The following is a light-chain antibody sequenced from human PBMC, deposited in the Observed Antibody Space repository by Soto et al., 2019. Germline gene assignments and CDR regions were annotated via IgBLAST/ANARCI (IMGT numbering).Light chain of an antibody. CDR1: QSVSSK. CDR2: DTY. Sequence: EIVMTQYPASLSVSPGERAARSCRASQSVSSKLAWYQQKPGQAPRLVIYDTYTRATGIPARFSGSGSGTEFTLTISSLQSEDFAVYYCQQYNNWFSITFGQGTRLEIK. J-gene: IGKJ5*01. CDR3: QQYNNWFSIT. V-gene: IGKV3-15*01.